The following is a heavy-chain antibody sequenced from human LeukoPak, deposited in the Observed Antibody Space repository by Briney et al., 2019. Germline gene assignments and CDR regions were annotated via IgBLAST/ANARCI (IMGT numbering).Heavy chain of an antibody. CDR3: TRDPIYDSSGYYFTLDH. J-gene: IGHJ4*02. CDR1: GFTFGDYA. CDR2: IRSKAYGGTT. V-gene: IGHV3-49*03. Sequence: PGRSLRLSCTASGFTFGDYAMSWFRQAPGKGLEWVGFIRSKAYGGTTEYAASVKGRFTISRDDSKSIAYLQMNSLKTEDTAVYYCTRDPIYDSSGYYFTLDHWGQGTLVTVSS. D-gene: IGHD3-22*01.